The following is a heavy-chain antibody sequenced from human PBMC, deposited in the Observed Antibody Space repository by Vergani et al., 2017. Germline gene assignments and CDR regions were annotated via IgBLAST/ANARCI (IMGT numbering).Heavy chain of an antibody. D-gene: IGHD3-9*01. CDR1: GFTFSRHW. J-gene: IGHJ4*02. V-gene: IGHV3-74*01. Sequence: EVQLVESGGGLVQPGGSLRLSCAASGFTFSRHWMHWVRQAPGKGLVWVSRVNPEGTNTPYADSVKGRFTISRDNAKNMMYLQLNSLRDEDTAVYYCARSPSILTGYYRGGFDYWGQGTLVTVSS. CDR3: ARSPSILTGYYRGGFDY. CDR2: VNPEGTNT.